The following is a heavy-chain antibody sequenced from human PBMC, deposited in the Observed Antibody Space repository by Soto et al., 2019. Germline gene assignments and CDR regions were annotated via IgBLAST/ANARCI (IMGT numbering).Heavy chain of an antibody. CDR1: GFSFSNAW. CDR3: TTEGPYYFDY. J-gene: IGHJ4*02. V-gene: IGHV3-15*01. CDR2: IKSKTDGGTT. Sequence: GGSLRLSCAASGFSFSNAWMTWVRQAPGKGLEWVGHIKSKTDGGTTDYASPVEGRFTISRDDSKNTLYLQMDSLKTEDTAVYYCTTEGPYYFDYWRQGALVTVSS.